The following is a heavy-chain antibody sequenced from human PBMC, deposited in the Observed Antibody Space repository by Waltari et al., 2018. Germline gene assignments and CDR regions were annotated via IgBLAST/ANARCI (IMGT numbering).Heavy chain of an antibody. CDR2: IYTSGST. J-gene: IGHJ4*02. Sequence: QVQLQEPGSGLVKPSDTLSLTCTVPGGSISSYSWSCIRQPAGKGLEWIGRIYTSGSTNYNPSLKSRVTMSVDTSKNQFSLKLSSVTAADTAVYYCARDYYDSSGYYCFDYWGQGTLVTVSS. D-gene: IGHD3-22*01. V-gene: IGHV4-4*07. CDR1: GGSISSYS. CDR3: ARDYYDSSGYYCFDY.